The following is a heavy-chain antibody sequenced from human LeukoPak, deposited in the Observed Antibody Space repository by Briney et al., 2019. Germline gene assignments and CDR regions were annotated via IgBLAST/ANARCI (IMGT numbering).Heavy chain of an antibody. CDR2: ISWNSGSI. D-gene: IGHD6-19*01. CDR1: GFTFDDYA. V-gene: IGHV3-9*01. CDR3: AKDVTGWYPPYGMDV. J-gene: IGHJ6*02. Sequence: GRPLRLSCAASGFTFDDYAMHWVRQAPGKGLEWVSGISWNSGSIGYADSVKGRFTISRDNAKNSLYLQMNSLRAEDTALYYYAKDVTGWYPPYGMDVWGQGTTVTVSS.